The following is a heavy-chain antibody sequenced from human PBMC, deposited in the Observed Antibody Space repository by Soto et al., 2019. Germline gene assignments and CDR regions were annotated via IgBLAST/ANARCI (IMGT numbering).Heavy chain of an antibody. CDR2: IYYSGST. CDR1: GGSISSYY. J-gene: IGHJ4*02. Sequence: QVQLQESGPGPVKPSETLSLTCTVSGGSISSYYWSWIRQPPGKGLEWIGYIYYSGSTNYNPYLTSRVTISVDTSKNRFSLKLSSVTAADPAVYYCARGGVRQWLVPNDYSGQGTLVTVSS. CDR3: ARGGVRQWLVPNDY. V-gene: IGHV4-59*01. D-gene: IGHD6-19*01.